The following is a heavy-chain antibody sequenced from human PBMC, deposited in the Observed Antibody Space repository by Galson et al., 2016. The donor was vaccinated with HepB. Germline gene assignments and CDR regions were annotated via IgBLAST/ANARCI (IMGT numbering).Heavy chain of an antibody. J-gene: IGHJ3*02. CDR3: ARPYDFWSSTGGDAFDI. CDR1: GGSISRSGYY. D-gene: IGHD3-3*01. Sequence: TLSLTCTVSGGSISRSGYYWSWIRQHPGKGLEWIGYIYDIGSTYYNPSLKSRVTISVDTSKNQFSLKLSSVTAADTAVYYCARPYDFWSSTGGDAFDIWGQGTMVTVSS. V-gene: IGHV4-31*03. CDR2: IYDIGST.